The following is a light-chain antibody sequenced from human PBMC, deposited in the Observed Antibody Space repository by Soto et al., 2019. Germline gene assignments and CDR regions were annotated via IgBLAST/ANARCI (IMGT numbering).Light chain of an antibody. CDR3: QQRSNWPS. J-gene: IGKJ5*01. Sequence: ETVLIQSPATLSLSPGERATLSCRASQSVSFYLAWYQQKPGQAPRLLIYDASNRATGIPARFSGSGSGTDFTLTISSLEPEDFAVYYCQQRSNWPSFGQGTRLEIK. V-gene: IGKV3-11*01. CDR2: DAS. CDR1: QSVSFY.